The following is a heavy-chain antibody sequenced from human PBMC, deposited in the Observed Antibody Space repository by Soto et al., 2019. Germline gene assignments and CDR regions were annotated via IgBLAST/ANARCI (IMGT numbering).Heavy chain of an antibody. CDR2: ISGYGGST. CDR3: AKDTSPAGYQPPFTD. J-gene: IGHJ4*02. CDR1: GFTFSNYG. Sequence: EVQLLESGGGLVQPGGSLRLSCAASGFTFSNYGMSWVRQAPGKGLEWVSVISGYGGSTFYPDSVKGRFTISRDNSKNTLYLEMIRLRAEDTAVYYCAKDTSPAGYQPPFTDWGQGTLVTVSS. V-gene: IGHV3-23*01. D-gene: IGHD2-2*01.